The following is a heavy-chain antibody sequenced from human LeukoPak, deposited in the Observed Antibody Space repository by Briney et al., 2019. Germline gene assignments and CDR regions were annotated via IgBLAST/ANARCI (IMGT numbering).Heavy chain of an antibody. CDR1: GFTFSSYS. CDR3: ARHWGLEYRPYGMDV. D-gene: IGHD7-27*01. CDR2: ISSSSSYI. J-gene: IGHJ6*02. Sequence: GGSLRLSCAASGFTFSSYSMNWVRQAPGKGLEWVSSISSSSSYIYCADSVKGRFTISRDNAKNSLYLQMNSLRAEDTAVYYCARHWGLEYRPYGMDVWGQGTTVTVSS. V-gene: IGHV3-21*01.